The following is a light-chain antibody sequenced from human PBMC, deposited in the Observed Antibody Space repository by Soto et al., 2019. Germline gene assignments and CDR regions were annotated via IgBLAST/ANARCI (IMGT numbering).Light chain of an antibody. Sequence: AIQMTQSPSSLSASVGDRVTITCRASQAIRNDLAWYQQKTGKAPKLLISAASILQSGVPSRFSGRGSGTDFTLTIRSLQSEDLATYFCLQDYNYPWTFGQGTKVEI. CDR3: LQDYNYPWT. CDR2: AAS. CDR1: QAIRND. V-gene: IGKV1-6*01. J-gene: IGKJ1*01.